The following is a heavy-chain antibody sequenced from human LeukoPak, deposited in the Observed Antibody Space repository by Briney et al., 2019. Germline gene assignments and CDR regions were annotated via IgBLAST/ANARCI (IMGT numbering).Heavy chain of an antibody. CDR1: GFAFRTSV. CDR3: ARGPLRYCSSSSCYYQDY. Sequence: GGSLRLSCAASGFAFRTSVMYWVRQAPGKGLEWVAYISYDGSKKFYGDTVKGRVTISRDNSKNTLYLQMNTLRAEDTAVYYCARGPLRYCSSSSCYYQDYWGQGTLVTVSS. D-gene: IGHD2-2*01. CDR2: ISYDGSKK. J-gene: IGHJ4*02. V-gene: IGHV3-30*03.